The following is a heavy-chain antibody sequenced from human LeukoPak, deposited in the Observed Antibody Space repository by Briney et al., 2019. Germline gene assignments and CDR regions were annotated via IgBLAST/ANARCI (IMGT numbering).Heavy chain of an antibody. CDR3: AKVGYSSSSWFPTYNWFDP. CDR1: GFTFSNYA. Sequence: GGSLRLSCAASGFTFSNYAMSWVRQAPGKGLEWVSAISGSGGNTYYADSVKGRFTISRDNSKNTLYPQMNSLRAEDTAVYYCAKVGYSSSSWFPTYNWFDPWGQGTLVTVSS. V-gene: IGHV3-23*01. J-gene: IGHJ5*02. CDR2: ISGSGGNT. D-gene: IGHD6-6*01.